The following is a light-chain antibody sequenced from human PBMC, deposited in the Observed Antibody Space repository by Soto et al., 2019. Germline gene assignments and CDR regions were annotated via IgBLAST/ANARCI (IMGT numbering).Light chain of an antibody. J-gene: IGKJ4*01. V-gene: IGKV1-5*03. CDR1: HSISSL. CDR3: QQYNSYPLT. CDR2: KAS. Sequence: DIQMTQSPSTLSASVGDRVTITCRASHSISSLLAWDQQKPGKAPKLLIYKASSLESRVPSRFSGSGSGTEFTLTISSLQPDDFATYYCQQYNSYPLTFGGGTKVDIK.